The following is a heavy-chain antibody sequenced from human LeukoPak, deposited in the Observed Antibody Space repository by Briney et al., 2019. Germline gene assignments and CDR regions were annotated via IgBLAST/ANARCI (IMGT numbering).Heavy chain of an antibody. CDR2: SYYNGNT. CDR3: ARDGLYNWNDRPTGMIDY. J-gene: IGHJ4*02. V-gene: IGHV4-59*12. Sequence: SETLSLTCTVSGGSITNYYWSWIRQPPGKGLEWIGFSYYNGNTNYNPSLKSRVTISVDTSKNQFSLKLSSVTAADTAVYYCARDGLYNWNDRPTGMIDYWGQGTLVTVSS. D-gene: IGHD1-1*01. CDR1: GGSITNYY.